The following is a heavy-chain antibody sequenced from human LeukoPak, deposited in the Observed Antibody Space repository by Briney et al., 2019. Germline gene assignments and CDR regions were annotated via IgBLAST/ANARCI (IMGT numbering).Heavy chain of an antibody. CDR3: ASTDSSGWYYFDY. D-gene: IGHD6-19*01. Sequence: SETLSLTCTVSGGSISSYYWSWIRQPPGEGLEWIGYIYYSGSTNYNPSLKSRVTISVDTSKNQFSLKLSSVTAADTAVYYCASTDSSGWYYFDYWGQGTLVTVSS. J-gene: IGHJ4*02. CDR2: IYYSGST. CDR1: GGSISSYY. V-gene: IGHV4-59*08.